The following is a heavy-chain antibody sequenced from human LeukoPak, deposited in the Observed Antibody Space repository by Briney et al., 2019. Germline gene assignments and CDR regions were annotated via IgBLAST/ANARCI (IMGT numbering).Heavy chain of an antibody. V-gene: IGHV1-2*02. Sequence: GASVKVSCKTSGHILRVYYMHWFRQAAGQGLEWMGWINPKNGGTNYAQKFQGRVTMTRDTSFSTAYMELSRLRSDDTAVYYCARGPNTAAFDYWGQGTLVTVSS. CDR3: ARGPNTAAFDY. CDR1: GHILRVYY. J-gene: IGHJ4*02. D-gene: IGHD6-13*01. CDR2: INPKNGGT.